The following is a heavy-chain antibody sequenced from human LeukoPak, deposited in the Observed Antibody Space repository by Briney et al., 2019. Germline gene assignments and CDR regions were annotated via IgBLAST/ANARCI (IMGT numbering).Heavy chain of an antibody. J-gene: IGHJ6*03. CDR3: ARGRVAWGSGYVAEPPGYYYYMDV. V-gene: IGHV4-39*07. D-gene: IGHD5-12*01. CDR1: GDSISSPSYH. CDR2: VYFNGDT. Sequence: SETLSLTCTYSGDSISSPSYHWHWIRQSPGKGLEWVASVYFNGDTYYNPSLKSRVTISVDTSKNQFYLKLSSVTAADTAVYYCARGRVAWGSGYVAEPPGYYYYMDVWGKGTTVTVSS.